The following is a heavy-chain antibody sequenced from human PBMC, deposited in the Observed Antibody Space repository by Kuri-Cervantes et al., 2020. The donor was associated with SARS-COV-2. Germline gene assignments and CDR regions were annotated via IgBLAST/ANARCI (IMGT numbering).Heavy chain of an antibody. D-gene: IGHD1-26*01. J-gene: IGHJ4*02. CDR2: INTNSGGT. CDR1: GYTFTGYY. V-gene: IGHV1-2*02. Sequence: ASVKVSCKASGYTFTGYYMHWVRQAPGQGLEWMGWINTNSGGTNYAQKFQGRVTMTRDTSISTAYMELGRLRSDDTAVYYCAREKVWERLVFDYGAREPWSPSPQ. CDR3: AREKVWERLVFDY.